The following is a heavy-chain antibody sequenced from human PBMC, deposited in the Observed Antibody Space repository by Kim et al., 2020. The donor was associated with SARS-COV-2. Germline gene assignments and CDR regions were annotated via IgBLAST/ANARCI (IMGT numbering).Heavy chain of an antibody. J-gene: IGHJ6*03. CDR1: GFTFSNYS. CDR2: ISRSGDYI. V-gene: IGHV3-21*01. CDR3: ARDRTTGTTPDWIYWYMDV. Sequence: GGSLRLSCAASGFTFSNYSMNWVRQAPGKGLEWVSSISRSGDYIYYADSVKGRFTISRDNAKKSLYLQMNNLRAEDTAVYYCARDRTTGTTPDWIYWYMDVWGKGTTVTVSS. D-gene: IGHD4-17*01.